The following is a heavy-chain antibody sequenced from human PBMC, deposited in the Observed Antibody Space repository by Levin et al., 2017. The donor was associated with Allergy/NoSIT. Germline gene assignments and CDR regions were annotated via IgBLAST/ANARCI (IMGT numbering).Heavy chain of an antibody. CDR1: GGSFRGSY. CDR2: INHSGST. V-gene: IGHV4-34*01. J-gene: IGHJ6*02. CDR3: ARASRYSSSWFPRYYYGMDV. Sequence: SQTLSLTCAVYGGSFRGSYWSWIRQPPGKGLEWIGEINHSGSTNYNPSLKSRVTISVDTSKNQFSLKLSSVTAADTAVYYCARASRYSSSWFPRYYYGMDVWGQGTTVTVSS. D-gene: IGHD6-13*01.